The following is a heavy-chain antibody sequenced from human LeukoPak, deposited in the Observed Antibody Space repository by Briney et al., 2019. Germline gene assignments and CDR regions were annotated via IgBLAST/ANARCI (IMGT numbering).Heavy chain of an antibody. CDR3: ARVNVWGSYRPTVFDY. V-gene: IGHV4-34*01. CDR2: INHSGST. Sequence: SETLSLTCAVYGGSFSGYYWSWIRQSPGKGLEWIGEINHSGSTNYNPSLKSRVTISVDTSKNQFSLKLSSVTAADTAVYYCARVNVWGSYRPTVFDYWGQGTLVTVSS. J-gene: IGHJ4*02. CDR1: GGSFSGYY. D-gene: IGHD3-16*02.